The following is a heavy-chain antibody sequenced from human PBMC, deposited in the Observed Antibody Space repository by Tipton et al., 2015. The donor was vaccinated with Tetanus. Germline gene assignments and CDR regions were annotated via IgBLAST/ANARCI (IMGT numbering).Heavy chain of an antibody. CDR2: ISGSGGNT. Sequence: AVSGFTFSSYAMSWVRQAPGKGLEWVSAISGSGGNTYYADSGKGRFTISRDNSKNTLYLKMNSLRAEDTAVYYCAKDRQGTVRDYWGQGTLVTVSS. CDR3: AKDRQGTVRDY. CDR1: GFTFSSYA. V-gene: IGHV3-23*01. J-gene: IGHJ4*02. D-gene: IGHD4-17*01.